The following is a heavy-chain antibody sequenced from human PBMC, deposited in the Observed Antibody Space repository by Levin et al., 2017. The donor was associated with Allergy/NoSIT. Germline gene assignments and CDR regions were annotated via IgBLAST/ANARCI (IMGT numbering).Heavy chain of an antibody. CDR3: AKETGGSGWYTVDY. CDR2: IRPSGDTT. D-gene: IGHD6-13*01. Sequence: HSGGSLRLSCAASGFTFSSSAMDWVRLAPGEGLQWVSAIRPSGDTTYYAESVKGRFTISRDNSRNTVYLQMNHLRVEDTAKYYCAKETGGSGWYTVDYWGRGTLVTVS. V-gene: IGHV3-23*01. J-gene: IGHJ4*02. CDR1: GFTFSSSA.